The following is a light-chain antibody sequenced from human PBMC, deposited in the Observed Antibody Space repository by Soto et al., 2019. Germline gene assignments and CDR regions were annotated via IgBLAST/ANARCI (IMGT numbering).Light chain of an antibody. J-gene: IGKJ1*01. V-gene: IGKV3-15*01. Sequence: EIVMTQSPATLSVSPGERATLSCRASQSVSSNLAWYQQKPGQAPRLLIYGASTRDTGIPARFSGSGSGTEFTLTISSLQSEDFAVYYCQKYNNWPPWTFGQGGKVEIK. CDR3: QKYNNWPPWT. CDR1: QSVSSN. CDR2: GAS.